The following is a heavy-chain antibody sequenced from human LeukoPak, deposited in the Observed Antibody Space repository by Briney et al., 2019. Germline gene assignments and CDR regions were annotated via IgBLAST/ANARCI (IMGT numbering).Heavy chain of an antibody. D-gene: IGHD3-10*01. CDR1: GYTFTSYD. J-gene: IGHJ6*02. CDR3: ARPSTSGSYGPTYYYGMDV. V-gene: IGHV1-8*02. CDR2: MNPNSGNT. Sequence: ASVKVSCKASGYTFTSYDINWVRQATGQGLEWMGWMNPNSGNTGYAQKFQGRVTMTRNTSISTAYMELSSLRSEDTAVYYCARPSTSGSYGPTYYYGMDVWGQGTTVTVSS.